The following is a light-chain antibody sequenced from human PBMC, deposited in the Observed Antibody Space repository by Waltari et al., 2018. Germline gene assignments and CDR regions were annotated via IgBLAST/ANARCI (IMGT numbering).Light chain of an antibody. CDR1: SSDVGGYNY. V-gene: IGLV2-14*01. CDR3: SSYTSSSTLYV. CDR2: DVS. J-gene: IGLJ1*01. Sequence: QSALTQPASVSGSPGQSITISCNGTSSDVGGYNYVSWYQQHPGKAPKLMIYDVSKRPSGVSNRFSGSKSGNTASLTISGLQAEDEADYYCSSYTSSSTLYVFGTGTKVTVL.